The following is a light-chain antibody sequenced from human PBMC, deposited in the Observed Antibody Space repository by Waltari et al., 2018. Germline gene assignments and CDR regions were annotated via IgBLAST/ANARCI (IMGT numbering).Light chain of an antibody. Sequence: DIQVTQSPSTLSASVGDRVTITCRASQSIVVWLAWYQQKPGKAPRLLIYKASYLESGVPSRFSGSASGTAFTLTISSLQADDFATYYCLQYNSYPCTFGQGTTVEIK. J-gene: IGKJ1*01. CDR3: LQYNSYPCT. CDR1: QSIVVW. V-gene: IGKV1-5*03. CDR2: KAS.